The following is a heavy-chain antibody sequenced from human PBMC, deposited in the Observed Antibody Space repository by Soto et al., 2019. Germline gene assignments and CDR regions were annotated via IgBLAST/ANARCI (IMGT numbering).Heavy chain of an antibody. CDR3: AREMVRGVGSDY. D-gene: IGHD3-10*01. J-gene: IGHJ4*02. Sequence: QGQLVQSGAEVKKPGASVKVSCKASGYTFTSYGISWVRRAPGQGLEWMGWISTYNGNTKYEQKLQGRVTMTTDTSTITAYMELRSLRSDDTAVFYCAREMVRGVGSDYWGQGTLVTVSS. V-gene: IGHV1-18*01. CDR2: ISTYNGNT. CDR1: GYTFTSYG.